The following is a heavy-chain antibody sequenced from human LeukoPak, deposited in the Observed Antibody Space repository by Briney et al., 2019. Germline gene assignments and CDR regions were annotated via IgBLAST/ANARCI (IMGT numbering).Heavy chain of an antibody. V-gene: IGHV3-11*05. CDR3: ARATTTDYGDYPWYYYGMDV. J-gene: IGHJ6*02. Sequence: PGGSLRLSCAASGFTFSDYYMSWIRQAPGEGLEWVSYISSSSSYTNYADSVKGRFTISRDNAKNSLYLQMNSLRAEDTAVYYCARATTTDYGDYPWYYYGMDVWGQGTTVTV. CDR2: ISSSSSYT. D-gene: IGHD4-17*01. CDR1: GFTFSDYY.